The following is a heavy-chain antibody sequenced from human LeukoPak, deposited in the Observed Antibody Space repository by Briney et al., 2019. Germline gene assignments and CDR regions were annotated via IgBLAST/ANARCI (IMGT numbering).Heavy chain of an antibody. V-gene: IGHV3-21*01. J-gene: IGHJ4*02. CDR3: ARDLLYYGSGIDY. Sequence: PGGSLRLSCAASGFTFSSYSMNWVRQAPGKGLEWVSSISSSSYIYYADSVKGRFTISRDNAKNSLYLQMNSLRAEDTAVYYCARDLLYYGSGIDYWGQGTLVTISS. D-gene: IGHD3-10*01. CDR1: GFTFSSYS. CDR2: ISSSSYI.